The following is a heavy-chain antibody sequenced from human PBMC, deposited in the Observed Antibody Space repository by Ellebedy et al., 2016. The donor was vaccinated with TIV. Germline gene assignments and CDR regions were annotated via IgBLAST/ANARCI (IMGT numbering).Heavy chain of an antibody. V-gene: IGHV3-7*01. CDR2: IYQDGSNQ. D-gene: IGHD4-17*01. CDR1: GFSFRSYW. Sequence: GGSLRLSCVASGFSFRSYWMSWVRQAPGKGLEWVANIYQDGSNQYYVDSVKGRFTISRDNANKSLFLQMNSLRGEDTAVYYYARRGSYGDYAVQINSWFDRWGRGTLVTVSS. J-gene: IGHJ5*02. CDR3: ARRGSYGDYAVQINSWFDR.